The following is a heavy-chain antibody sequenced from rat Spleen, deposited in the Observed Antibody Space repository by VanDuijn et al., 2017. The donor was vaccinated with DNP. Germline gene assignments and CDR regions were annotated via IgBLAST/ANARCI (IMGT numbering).Heavy chain of an antibody. V-gene: IGHV5S23*01. Sequence: EVQLVESGGGLVQPGRSLKLSCAASGFTFSNYYMAWVRQAPKKGLEWVAASSPSGSRTYYADSVKGRFTISRDNTKSTLYLQMDSLRSEDTATYYCASIAAISPRDYWGQGVMVTVSS. J-gene: IGHJ2*01. CDR2: SSPSGSRT. D-gene: IGHD1-2*01. CDR1: GFTFSNYY. CDR3: ASIAAISPRDY.